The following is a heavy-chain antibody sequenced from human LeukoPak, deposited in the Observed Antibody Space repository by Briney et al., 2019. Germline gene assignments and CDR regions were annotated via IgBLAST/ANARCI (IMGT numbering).Heavy chain of an antibody. CDR2: ISIRGGST. V-gene: IGHV3-23*01. CDR1: GFTFSSYA. Sequence: GGSLRLSCAASGFTFSSYAMSWVRQAPGKWLEWVSGISIRGGSTFYADSVKGRFSISRDNSKNTLYLQMNNLRAEDTAVYYCAKDQGDIPLSDWGQGTLVTVSS. D-gene: IGHD5-12*01. J-gene: IGHJ4*02. CDR3: AKDQGDIPLSD.